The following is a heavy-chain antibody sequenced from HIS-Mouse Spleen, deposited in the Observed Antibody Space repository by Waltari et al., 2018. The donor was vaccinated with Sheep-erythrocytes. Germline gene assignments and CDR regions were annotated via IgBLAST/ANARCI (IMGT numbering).Heavy chain of an antibody. CDR2: ISSSSSYI. V-gene: IGHV3-21*01. Sequence: EVQLVESGGGLVKPGGSLRLSCAASGFPFSSYSMTWVRQAPGKGLEWVSSISSSSSYIYYADSVKGRFTISRDNAKNSLYLQMNSLRAEDTAVYYCARDRSNYFDYWGQGTLVTVSS. D-gene: IGHD3-10*01. J-gene: IGHJ4*02. CDR3: ARDRSNYFDY. CDR1: GFPFSSYS.